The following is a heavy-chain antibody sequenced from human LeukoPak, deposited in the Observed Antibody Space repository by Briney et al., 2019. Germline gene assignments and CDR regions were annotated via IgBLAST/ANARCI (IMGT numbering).Heavy chain of an antibody. V-gene: IGHV1-69*05. D-gene: IGHD5-12*01. CDR3: ARTQGYSGYDYYYYYYMDV. Sequence: SVKVSYKASGGTFSRYAISWVRQAPGQGLEWMGGIIPIFGTANYAQKFQGRVTITTDESTSTAYMELSSLRSEDTAVYYCARTQGYSGYDYYYYYYMDVWGKGTTVTVSS. CDR1: GGTFSRYA. CDR2: IIPIFGTA. J-gene: IGHJ6*03.